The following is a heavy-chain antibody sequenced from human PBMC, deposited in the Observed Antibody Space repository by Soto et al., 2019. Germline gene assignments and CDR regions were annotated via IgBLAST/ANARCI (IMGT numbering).Heavy chain of an antibody. V-gene: IGHV4-39*01. Sequence: WIRQPPGKGLEWIGSIYYSGSTYYNPSLKSRVTISVDTSKNQFSLKLSSVTAADTAVYYCTGGIAAAGTRYYYYYMDVWGKGTTVTVSS. CDR2: IYYSGST. J-gene: IGHJ6*03. D-gene: IGHD6-13*01. CDR3: TGGIAAAGTRYYYYYMDV.